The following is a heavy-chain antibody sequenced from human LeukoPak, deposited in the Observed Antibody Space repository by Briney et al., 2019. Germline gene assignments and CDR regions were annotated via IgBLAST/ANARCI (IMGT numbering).Heavy chain of an antibody. CDR3: AMGDDAFDM. V-gene: IGHV3-53*01. CDR1: GFTFSRNY. D-gene: IGHD2-21*01. J-gene: IGHJ3*02. CDR2: IFSGGST. Sequence: GGSLRLSCAASGFTFSRNYMTWVRQTPGKGLDWVSVIFSGGSTYYADSVKGRFTISRDNSKNTLYLQMNRLRPEDTAVYYYAMGDDAFDMWGQGTMVTVSS.